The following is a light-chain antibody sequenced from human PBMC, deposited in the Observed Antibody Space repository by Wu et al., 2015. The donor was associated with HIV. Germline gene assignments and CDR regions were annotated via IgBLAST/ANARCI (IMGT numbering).Light chain of an antibody. CDR3: QQYASSPIT. CDR1: QSVNSH. V-gene: IGKV3-11*01. J-gene: IGKJ5*01. CDR2: DAS. Sequence: EVVLTQSPATLSLSPGERATLSCRASQSVNSHLAWYQHKPGQAPRLLIYDASNRATGIPARFSGSGSGTDFTLTIGRLDPEDFAVYFCQQYASSPITFGPGTRLELK.